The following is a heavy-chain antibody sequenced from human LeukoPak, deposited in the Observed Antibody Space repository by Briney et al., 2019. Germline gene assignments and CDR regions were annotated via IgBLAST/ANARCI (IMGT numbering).Heavy chain of an antibody. J-gene: IGHJ4*02. CDR1: GFTFSDHY. Sequence: GGSLRLSCAASGFTFSDHYMDWVRQAPGKGLEWVGRTRNKANSYTTEYAASVKGRFTISRDDSKNSLYLQMNSLRAEDTAVYYCARDDFWSGSPPDYWGQGTLVTVSS. D-gene: IGHD3-3*01. CDR2: TRNKANSYTT. CDR3: ARDDFWSGSPPDY. V-gene: IGHV3-72*01.